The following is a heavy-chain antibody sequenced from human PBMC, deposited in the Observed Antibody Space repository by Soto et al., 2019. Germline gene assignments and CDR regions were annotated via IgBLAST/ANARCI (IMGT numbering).Heavy chain of an antibody. D-gene: IGHD2-15*01. V-gene: IGHV4-61*01. J-gene: IGHJ4*02. CDR3: ASTTKLGYCSGGSCYSTPEYYFDY. CDR2: IYYSGST. CDR1: GGSVSSGSYY. Sequence: QVQLQESGPGLVKPSETLSLTCTVSGGSVSSGSYYWSWIRQPPGKGLEWIGYIYYSGSTNYNPSLKSRVTISVDTSKNQFSLKLSSVTAADTAVYYCASTTKLGYCSGGSCYSTPEYYFDYWGQGTLVTVSS.